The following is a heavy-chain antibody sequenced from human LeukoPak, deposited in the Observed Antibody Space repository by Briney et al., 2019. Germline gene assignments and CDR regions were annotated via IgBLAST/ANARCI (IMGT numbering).Heavy chain of an antibody. D-gene: IGHD3-22*01. CDR3: AKVQYYYDSSGSLGYYFDD. J-gene: IGHJ4*02. V-gene: IGHV3-23*01. Sequence: GGSLRLSCAASGFTFSSYAMSWVRQAPGKGLEWVSAISGSGGSTYYADSVKGRFTISRDNSKNTLYLQMNSLRAEDTAVYYCAKVQYYYDSSGSLGYYFDDWGQGTLVTVSS. CDR1: GFTFSSYA. CDR2: ISGSGGST.